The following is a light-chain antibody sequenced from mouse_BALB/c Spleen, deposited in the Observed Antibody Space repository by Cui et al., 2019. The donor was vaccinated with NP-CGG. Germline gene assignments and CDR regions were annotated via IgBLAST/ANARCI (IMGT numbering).Light chain of an antibody. Sequence: QFVLTQSPAILSASPGEKVTMTCSASSSVSYMYRYQQKPGSSPKPWIYGTSNLASGVPARFSGSGSGTSYSLTISSMEAEDAATYYCQQYHSYPFTFGSGTKLEIK. CDR1: SSVSY. J-gene: IGKJ4*01. CDR2: GTS. CDR3: QQYHSYPFT. V-gene: IGKV4-61*01.